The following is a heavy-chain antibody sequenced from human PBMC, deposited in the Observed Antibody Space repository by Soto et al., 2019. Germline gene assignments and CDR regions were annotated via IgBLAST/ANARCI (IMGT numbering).Heavy chain of an antibody. J-gene: IGHJ6*02. Sequence: QVQLVQSGAEVKKPGASVKVSCKASGYTFTSYGISWVRQAPGQGLEWMGWISAYNGNTNYAQKLQGRVTMTTDTSTGTAYMELRSLRSDDTAVYYCARDCATSCYRDYYYGMDVWGQGTTVTVSS. D-gene: IGHD2-2*01. V-gene: IGHV1-18*01. CDR1: GYTFTSYG. CDR3: ARDCATSCYRDYYYGMDV. CDR2: ISAYNGNT.